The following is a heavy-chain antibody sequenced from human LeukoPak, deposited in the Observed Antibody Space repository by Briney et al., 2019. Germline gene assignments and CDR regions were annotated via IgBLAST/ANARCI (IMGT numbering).Heavy chain of an antibody. V-gene: IGHV1-2*02. CDR3: ARIMEYYDFTPRGFDI. CDR1: GYTFIGHY. D-gene: IGHD3/OR15-3a*01. CDR2: INPNSGGT. Sequence: ASVKVSCKASGYTFIGHYIHWVRQAPGQGLEWMGWINPNSGGTNYAQKFQGRVTMNRDTSISTAYMELSRLTSDDTAIYYCARIMEYYDFTPRGFDIWGQGKMVAVSS. J-gene: IGHJ3*02.